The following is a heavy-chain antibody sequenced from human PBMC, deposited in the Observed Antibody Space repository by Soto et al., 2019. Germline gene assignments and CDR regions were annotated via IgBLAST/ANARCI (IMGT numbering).Heavy chain of an antibody. CDR1: GGSISSSSYY. J-gene: IGHJ4*02. V-gene: IGHV4-39*01. Sequence: SETLSLTCTVSGGSISSSSYYWGWIRQPPGKGLEWIGSIYYSGSTYYNPSLKSRVTISVDTSKNQFSLKLSSVTAADTAVYYCARPSRGDGTIFGVVTFYYFDYWGQGTLVTVSS. CDR2: IYYSGST. D-gene: IGHD3-3*01. CDR3: ARPSRGDGTIFGVVTFYYFDY.